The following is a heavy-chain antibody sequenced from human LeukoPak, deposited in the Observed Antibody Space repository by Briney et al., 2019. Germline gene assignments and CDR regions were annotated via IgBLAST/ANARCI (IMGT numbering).Heavy chain of an antibody. D-gene: IGHD5-18*01. J-gene: IGHJ4*02. CDR3: ARAARDSYGQNFDY. Sequence: SETLSLTCTVSGGSISSHYWSWIRQPPGKGLEWIGYIYYSGSTNYNPSPKSRVTISVDTSKNQFSLKLSSVTAADTAVYYCARAARDSYGQNFDYWGQGTLVTVSS. CDR1: GGSISSHY. CDR2: IYYSGST. V-gene: IGHV4-59*11.